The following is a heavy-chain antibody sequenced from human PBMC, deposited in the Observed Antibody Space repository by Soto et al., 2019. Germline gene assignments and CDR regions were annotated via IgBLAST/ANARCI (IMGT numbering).Heavy chain of an antibody. CDR3: ARGRYYYDSRRHYYYGMDV. D-gene: IGHD3-22*01. V-gene: IGHV1-8*01. CDR1: GYTFTSYD. J-gene: IGHJ6*02. CDR2: MNPNSGNT. Sequence: ASVKVSCKASGYTFTSYDINWVRQATGQGLEWMGWMNPNSGNTGYAQKFQGRVTMTRNTSISTAYLELSSLRSEDTAVYYCARGRYYYDSRRHYYYGMDVWGQGTTVTVSS.